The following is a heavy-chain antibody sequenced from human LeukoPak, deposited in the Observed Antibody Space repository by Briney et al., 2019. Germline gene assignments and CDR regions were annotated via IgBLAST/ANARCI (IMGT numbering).Heavy chain of an antibody. J-gene: IGHJ4*02. CDR3: ARALIPAAIN. Sequence: GASVKVSCKASGYTFTSYDINWVRQATGQGLEWMGWMNPNSGNTGYAQKFQGRVTITRNTSISTAYMELSRLRSDDTAVYYCARALIPAAINWGQGTLVTVSS. V-gene: IGHV1-8*03. CDR2: MNPNSGNT. CDR1: GYTFTSYD. D-gene: IGHD2-2*01.